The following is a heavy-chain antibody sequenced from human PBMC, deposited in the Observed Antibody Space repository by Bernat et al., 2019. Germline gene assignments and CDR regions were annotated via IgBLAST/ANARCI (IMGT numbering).Heavy chain of an antibody. CDR3: ARGGVVQYPHYYGMDV. J-gene: IGHJ6*02. V-gene: IGHV3-33*01. D-gene: IGHD3-3*01. CDR1: GFTFSSYG. CDR2: IWYDGSNK. Sequence: QVQLVESGGGVVQPGRSLRLSCAASGFTFSSYGMHWVRQAPGKGLEWVAVIWYDGSNKYYADSVKGRFTISRDNSKNTLYLQMNSLRAEDTAVYYCARGGVVQYPHYYGMDVWGQGTTVTVSS.